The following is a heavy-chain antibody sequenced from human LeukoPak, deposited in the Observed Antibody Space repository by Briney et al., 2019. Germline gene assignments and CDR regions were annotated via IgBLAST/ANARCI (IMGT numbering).Heavy chain of an antibody. CDR1: GYTFTDYY. CDR3: ARSYSGFGYALHDY. CDR2: INPNSGGT. D-gene: IGHD1-26*01. J-gene: IGHJ4*02. Sequence: APVKVSCKASGYTFTDYYMHWVRPAPGQGLEWMGWINPNSGGTNYAQKFQGRVTMTRDTSISTAYLELSSLRSDDTAMYYCARSYSGFGYALHDYWGQGTLVTVSS. V-gene: IGHV1-2*02.